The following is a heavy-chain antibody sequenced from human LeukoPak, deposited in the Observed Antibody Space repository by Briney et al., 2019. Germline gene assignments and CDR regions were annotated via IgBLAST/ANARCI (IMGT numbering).Heavy chain of an antibody. CDR1: GGSFSGYY. CDR2: INHSGST. J-gene: IGHJ3*02. Sequence: PSETLSLTCAVYGGSFSGYYWSWIRQPPGEGLEWIGEINHSGSTNYNPSLKSRVTISVDTSKNQFSLKLSSVTAADTAVYYCARTPEYYDSSGYAFDIWGQGTMVTVSS. D-gene: IGHD3-22*01. CDR3: ARTPEYYDSSGYAFDI. V-gene: IGHV4-34*01.